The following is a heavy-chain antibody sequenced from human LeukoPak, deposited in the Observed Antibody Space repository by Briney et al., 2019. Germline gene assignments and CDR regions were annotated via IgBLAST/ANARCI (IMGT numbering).Heavy chain of an antibody. CDR3: ARGPEAAVGWLAP. V-gene: IGHV3-53*04. CDR2: LYSGGDT. D-gene: IGHD4-23*01. Sequence: WGSLSLSCAASGFSVSSNYMTWVRQAPGKGLEWVSVLYSGGDTYYSGSVKGRVTISRHDSKNTLYLQMNRARVDDTAVYYCARGPEAAVGWLAPWGKLIIVSASS. J-gene: IGHJ5*02. CDR1: GFSVSSNY.